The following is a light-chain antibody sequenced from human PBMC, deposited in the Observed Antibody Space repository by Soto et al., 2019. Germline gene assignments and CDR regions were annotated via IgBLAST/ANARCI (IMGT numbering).Light chain of an antibody. CDR2: GAS. CDR3: QQYGSSPRT. J-gene: IGKJ1*01. CDR1: QSVSSIY. V-gene: IGKV3-20*01. Sequence: EIVLTQSPGTLSLSPGERATLSCRASQSVSSIYLAWYQQKPGQAPRLLIYGASSRATGIPDRFSGSGSGTDFTLTISRLEPEDFAVYYCQQYGSSPRTLGQGTKVEIK.